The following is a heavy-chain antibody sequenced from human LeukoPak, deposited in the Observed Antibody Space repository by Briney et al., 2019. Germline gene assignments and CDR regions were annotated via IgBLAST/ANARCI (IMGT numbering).Heavy chain of an antibody. V-gene: IGHV4-38-2*02. CDR3: ARALGAFDI. CDR1: GYSISSGYY. Sequence: PSETLSLTCTVSGYSISSGYYWGWIRQPPGKGLEWIGSIYNSGSTYYNPSLKSRVNISLDTSENQFSLKLSSVTAADTAVYYCARALGAFDIWGQGTMVTVSS. CDR2: IYNSGST. J-gene: IGHJ3*02.